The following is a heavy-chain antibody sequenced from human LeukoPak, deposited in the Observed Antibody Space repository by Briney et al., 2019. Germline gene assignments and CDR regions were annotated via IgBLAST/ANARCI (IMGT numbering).Heavy chain of an antibody. CDR3: ARDGDIVVVVAATHFDY. CDR1: GYTFTGYY. CDR2: INPNSGGT. D-gene: IGHD2-15*01. V-gene: IGHV1-2*02. J-gene: IGHJ4*02. Sequence: ASVKVSCKASGYTFTGYYMHWVRQAPGQGLEWMGWINPNSGGTNYAQKFQGRVTMTRDTSISTAYMELRSLRSDDTAVYYCARDGDIVVVVAATHFDYWGQGTLVTVSS.